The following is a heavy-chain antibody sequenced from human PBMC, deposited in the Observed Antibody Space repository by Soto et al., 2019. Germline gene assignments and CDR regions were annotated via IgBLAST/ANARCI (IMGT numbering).Heavy chain of an antibody. J-gene: IGHJ6*02. Sequence: ASVKVSCKASGGTFSSYSISWVLQAPGQGLEWMGGIIPIFGTANYAQKFQGRVTITADESTSTAYMELSSLRSEDTAVYYCARDMTGGYYYYGMDVWGQGTTVTVSS. CDR1: GGTFSSYS. CDR3: ARDMTGGYYYYGMDV. CDR2: IIPIFGTA. V-gene: IGHV1-69*13. D-gene: IGHD1-20*01.